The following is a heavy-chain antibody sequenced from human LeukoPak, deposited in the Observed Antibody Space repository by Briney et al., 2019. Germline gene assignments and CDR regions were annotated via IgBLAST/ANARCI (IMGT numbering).Heavy chain of an antibody. Sequence: ASVKVSCKASGYTFTSYGISWVRQAPGQGLEWMGWISAYNGNTNYAQKFQGRVTITADKSTSTAYMELSSLRSEDTAVYYCASPAVVYDSSGLDYWGQGTLVTVSS. V-gene: IGHV1-18*01. CDR1: GYTFTSYG. CDR2: ISAYNGNT. CDR3: ASPAVVYDSSGLDY. D-gene: IGHD3-22*01. J-gene: IGHJ4*02.